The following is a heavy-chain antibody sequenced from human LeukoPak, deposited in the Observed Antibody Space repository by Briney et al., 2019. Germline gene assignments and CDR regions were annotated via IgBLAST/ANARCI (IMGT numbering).Heavy chain of an antibody. D-gene: IGHD6-13*01. CDR2: IKPDGTTK. J-gene: IGHJ4*02. CDR1: GFPFSSYS. CDR3: ARSIPYGTTWYGRSDY. Sequence: GGSLRLYCAASGFPFSSYSMTWVRQAPGKGLEWVANIKPDGTTKFYVDSAKGRFTISRDNALNSLYLQMNSLRAEDTAIYYCARSIPYGTTWYGRSDYWGQGTLVTVSS. V-gene: IGHV3-7*03.